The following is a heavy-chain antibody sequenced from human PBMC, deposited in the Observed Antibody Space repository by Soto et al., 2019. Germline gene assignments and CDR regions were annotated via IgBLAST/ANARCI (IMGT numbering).Heavy chain of an antibody. CDR2: ISPYNGNT. D-gene: IGHD3-10*01. CDR3: ARDRGDVIVVGGTWFDS. Sequence: VQLVQSGAEVKKPGASVKVSCKASGYTLTRYGISWLRQAPGQGLEWMGWISPYNGNTNYAPEFRGRATMTTDTTTSTAYMELRSLRSDDTAVYDSARDRGDVIVVGGTWFDSWGQGALVIVSS. J-gene: IGHJ5*01. V-gene: IGHV1-18*04. CDR1: GYTLTRYG.